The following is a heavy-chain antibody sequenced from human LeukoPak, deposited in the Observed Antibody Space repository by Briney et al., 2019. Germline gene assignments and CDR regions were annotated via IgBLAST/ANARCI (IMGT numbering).Heavy chain of an antibody. D-gene: IGHD3-10*01. CDR1: GGTFSGYY. CDR2: INHSGGT. V-gene: IGHV4-34*01. J-gene: IGHJ4*02. CDR3: ARPGYYGSGSYFFDY. Sequence: TTSETVSRTCAVYGGTFSGYYWSWIRQPPGKGLEWIGNINHSGGTNYNPSFKSGVTIPDDTSNNQFSLKLSSVTAAYTAVYYCARPGYYGSGSYFFDYWGQGTLVTVSS.